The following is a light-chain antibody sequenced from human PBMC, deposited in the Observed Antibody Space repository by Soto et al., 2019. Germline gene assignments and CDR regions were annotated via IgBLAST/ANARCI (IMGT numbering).Light chain of an antibody. Sequence: EIVLTQSPGTLSLSPGERATLSCRASQSVSSSYLAWYQQKPGQAPRLLIYGASSRATGIPDRFSGSGSGTDFTLTISRQEPEDFAVYYCQQYGSSPLTFGQGTKLEIK. CDR1: QSVSSSY. J-gene: IGKJ2*01. CDR3: QQYGSSPLT. CDR2: GAS. V-gene: IGKV3-20*01.